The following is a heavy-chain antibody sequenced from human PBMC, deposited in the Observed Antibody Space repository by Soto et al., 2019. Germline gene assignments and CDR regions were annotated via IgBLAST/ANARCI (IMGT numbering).Heavy chain of an antibody. V-gene: IGHV1-69*06. Sequence: SVKVSCKASGGTFSSYAISWVRQAPGQGLEWMGGIIPIFGTANYAQKFQGRVTITADKPTSTAYMELSSLRSEDTAMYYCAREDQYYYGMGVWGQGTTVTVSS. J-gene: IGHJ6*02. CDR3: AREDQYYYGMGV. CDR2: IIPIFGTA. CDR1: GGTFSSYA.